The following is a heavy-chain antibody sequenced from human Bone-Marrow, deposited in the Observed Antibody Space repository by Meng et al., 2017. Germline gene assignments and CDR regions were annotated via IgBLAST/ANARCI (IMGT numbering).Heavy chain of an antibody. CDR1: GGSISGISSD. CDR2: IYYSGCT. CDR3: ARAGSGIVVVLDP. V-gene: IGHV4-39*07. D-gene: IGHD2-2*01. Sequence: QLALQGSGPGLVRPSETLSLTCTGCGGSISGISSDWGWIRQPPGKGLEWIGSIYYSGCTYYNPSLKSRVTISVATSKNQFSLKLSSVTAADTAVYYCARAGSGIVVVLDPWGQGTLVTVSS. J-gene: IGHJ5*02.